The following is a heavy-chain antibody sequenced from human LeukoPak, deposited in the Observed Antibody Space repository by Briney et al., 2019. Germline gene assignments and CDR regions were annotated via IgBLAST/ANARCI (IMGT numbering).Heavy chain of an antibody. D-gene: IGHD3-10*01. CDR1: GGSISNYY. J-gene: IGHJ4*02. CDR3: AREGEDFDY. Sequence: SETLSPTCSVAGGSISNYYWSWIRQSAGKGLEWIGRIYTSGSTNYNPSLKSRVTMPVDTSKNQFSLRLSSVTAADTAVYYCAREGEDFDYWGQGTLVTVSS. V-gene: IGHV4-4*07. CDR2: IYTSGST.